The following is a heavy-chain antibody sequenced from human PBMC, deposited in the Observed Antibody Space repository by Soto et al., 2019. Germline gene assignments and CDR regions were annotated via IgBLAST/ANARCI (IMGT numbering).Heavy chain of an antibody. CDR3: ASSRVGDNWNDLGYGDY. V-gene: IGHV3-21*01. D-gene: IGHD1-20*01. CDR2: ISSSSSYI. CDR1: GFTFSSYS. J-gene: IGHJ4*02. Sequence: EVQLVESGGGLVKPGGSLRLSCAASGFTFSSYSMNWVRQAPGKGLEWVSSISSSSSYIYYADSVKGRFTISRDNAKNSLYLQMNSLRAEDTAVYYCASSRVGDNWNDLGYGDYWGQGTLVTVSS.